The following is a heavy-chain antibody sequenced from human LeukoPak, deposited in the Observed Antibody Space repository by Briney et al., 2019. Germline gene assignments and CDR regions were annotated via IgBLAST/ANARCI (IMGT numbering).Heavy chain of an antibody. CDR1: GFTFSGFW. CDR2: INSDGSEG. V-gene: IGHV3-7*03. D-gene: IGHD1-26*01. CDR3: ASPKTPSGSYGDFDY. Sequence: GSLRLSCAVSGFTFSGFWMSWSRQAPGKGLEWVASINSDGSEGYYADVVKGRFTISRDNAKNSLYLQINSLRAEDTAVYYCASPKTPSGSYGDFDYWGQGTLVTVSS. J-gene: IGHJ4*02.